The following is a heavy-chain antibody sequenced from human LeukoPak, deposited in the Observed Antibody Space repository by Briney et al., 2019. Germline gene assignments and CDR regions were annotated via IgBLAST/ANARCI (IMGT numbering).Heavy chain of an antibody. CDR2: INTNTGNP. D-gene: IGHD3-3*01. CDR1: GYTFTSYA. CDR3: ARDPRLYDFWSGGDY. Sequence: GASVKVSCKASGYTFTSYAMNWVRQAPGQGLEWMGWINTNTGNPTYAQGFTGRFVFSLDTSVSTAYLQISSLKAEDTAVYYCARDPRLYDFWSGGDYWGQGTPVTVSS. V-gene: IGHV7-4-1*02. J-gene: IGHJ4*02.